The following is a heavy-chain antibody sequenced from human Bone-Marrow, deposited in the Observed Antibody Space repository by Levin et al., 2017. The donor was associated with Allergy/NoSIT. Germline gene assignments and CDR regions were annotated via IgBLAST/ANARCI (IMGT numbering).Heavy chain of an antibody. Sequence: GASVKVSCKASGYTFTSYYMHWVRQAPGQGLEWMGIINPSGGSTTYAQKFQGRVTMTRDTSTSTVYMELRSLRSEDTAVYYCTRDRIAVAATGGDYWGQGTLVTVSS. CDR2: INPSGGST. V-gene: IGHV1-46*01. D-gene: IGHD6-19*01. CDR1: GYTFTSYY. J-gene: IGHJ4*02. CDR3: TRDRIAVAATGGDY.